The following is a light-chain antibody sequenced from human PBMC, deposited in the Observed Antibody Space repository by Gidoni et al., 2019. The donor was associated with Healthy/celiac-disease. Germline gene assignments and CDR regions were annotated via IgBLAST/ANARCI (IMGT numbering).Light chain of an antibody. Sequence: DIQMTQSPSSLSASVGDRVTIPCRASQGISSYLNWYQQKPGKAPKLLLYAASSLQSGVPSRFSGSGSGTDFTLTISSLQPEDFATYYCQQSYSTPWTFGQGTKVEIK. J-gene: IGKJ1*01. CDR1: QGISSY. CDR3: QQSYSTPWT. CDR2: AAS. V-gene: IGKV1-39*01.